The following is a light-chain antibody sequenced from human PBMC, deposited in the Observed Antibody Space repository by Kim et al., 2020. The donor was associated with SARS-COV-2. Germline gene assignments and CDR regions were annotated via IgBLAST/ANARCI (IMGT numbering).Light chain of an antibody. J-gene: IGKJ4*01. V-gene: IGKV3-20*01. CDR2: GSS. CDR3: HQYGCSPFT. Sequence: LSPGEGASRSCRASQSVSSTYLAWYQQKAGQAPRLLIYGSSDRATGIPDRFSGSGSGTDFTLTISRLEPEDCAVYYCHQYGCSPFTFGGGTKLEI. CDR1: QSVSSTY.